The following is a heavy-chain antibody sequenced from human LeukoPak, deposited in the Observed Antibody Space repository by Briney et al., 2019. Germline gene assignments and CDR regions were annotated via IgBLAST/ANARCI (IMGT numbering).Heavy chain of an antibody. J-gene: IGHJ6*03. CDR1: GYTFMHYG. D-gene: IGHD2-15*01. CDR2: ISANNGDT. Sequence: ASVTVSFKASGYTFMHYGIHWVRQAPGQGLEWLGWISANNGDTNYAQKLQGRVTITTDTSTSTAYMELRSLTSDDTAVYYCARRGPTPYYYYMDVWGNGTTVTVSS. V-gene: IGHV1-18*01. CDR3: ARRGPTPYYYYMDV.